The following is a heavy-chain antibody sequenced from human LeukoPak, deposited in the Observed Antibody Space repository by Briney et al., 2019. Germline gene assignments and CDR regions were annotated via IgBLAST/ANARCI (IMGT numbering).Heavy chain of an antibody. CDR3: ARAKSRTYSSSWTLFDY. CDR2: IKQDGSEK. V-gene: IGHV3-7*04. CDR1: GFTFSSYW. Sequence: PGGSLRLSCAASGFTFSSYWMSWVRQAPGKGLEWVANIKQDGSEKYYVDSVKGRFTISRDNAKNSLYLQMNSLRAEDTAVYYCARAKSRTYSSSWTLFDYWGQGTLVTVSS. J-gene: IGHJ4*02. D-gene: IGHD6-13*01.